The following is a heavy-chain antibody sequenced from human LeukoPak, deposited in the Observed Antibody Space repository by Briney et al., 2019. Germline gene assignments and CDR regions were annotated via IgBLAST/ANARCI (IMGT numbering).Heavy chain of an antibody. V-gene: IGHV4-34*01. J-gene: IGHJ4*02. CDR3: ARGGNYADFDY. CDR1: GGSFSGYY. D-gene: IGHD4-11*01. Sequence: SETLSLTCAVYGGSFSGYYWSWIRQPPGKGLEWIGEINHSGSTYYNPSLKSRVTISVDTSKNQFSLKLSSVTAADTAVYYCARGGNYADFDYWGQGTLVTVSS. CDR2: INHSGST.